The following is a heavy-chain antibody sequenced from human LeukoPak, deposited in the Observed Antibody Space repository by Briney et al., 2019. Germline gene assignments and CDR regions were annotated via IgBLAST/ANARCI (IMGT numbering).Heavy chain of an antibody. Sequence: GGSLRLSCAASGFTFSSYAMHWVRQAPGKGLEWVAVISYDGSNKYYADSVKGRFTISIDNSKNTLYLQMNSLRAEDTAVYYCARPYTSGYSSGWYYFDYWGQGTLVTVSS. V-gene: IGHV3-30-3*01. CDR1: GFTFSSYA. CDR3: ARPYTSGYSSGWYYFDY. CDR2: ISYDGSNK. J-gene: IGHJ4*02. D-gene: IGHD6-19*01.